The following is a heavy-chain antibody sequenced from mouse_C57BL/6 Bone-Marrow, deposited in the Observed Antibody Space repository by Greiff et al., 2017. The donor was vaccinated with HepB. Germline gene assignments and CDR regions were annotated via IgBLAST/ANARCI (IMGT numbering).Heavy chain of an antibody. CDR2: ISYDGSN. V-gene: IGHV3-6*01. CDR1: GYSITSGYY. CDR3: ARGGSNPYYFDY. Sequence: EVQLVESGPGLVKPSQSLSLTCSVTGYSITSGYYWNWIRQFPGNKLEWMGYISYDGSNNYNPSLKNRISITRDTSKNQFFLKLNSVTTEDTATYYCARGGSNPYYFDYWGQGTTLTVSS. D-gene: IGHD2-5*01. J-gene: IGHJ2*01.